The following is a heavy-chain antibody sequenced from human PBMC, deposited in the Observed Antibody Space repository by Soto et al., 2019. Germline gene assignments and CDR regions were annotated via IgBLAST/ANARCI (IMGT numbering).Heavy chain of an antibody. J-gene: IGHJ4*02. CDR3: ARLWCGGHCYLDY. D-gene: IGHD2-21*02. Sequence: QVQLVQSVAELKKPGASVSVSCKASGYTFTNFYIHWVRQAPGQGLEWMGGINPTVGSTTYAQRFQDRVTMTRDTSTSTVYMELSSLRSEDRAIYYCARLWCGGHCYLDYWGPGTLVTVSS. V-gene: IGHV1-46*01. CDR2: INPTVGST. CDR1: GYTFTNFY.